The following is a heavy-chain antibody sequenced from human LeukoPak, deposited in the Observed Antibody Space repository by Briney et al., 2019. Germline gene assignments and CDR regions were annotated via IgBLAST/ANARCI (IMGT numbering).Heavy chain of an antibody. J-gene: IGHJ4*02. CDR3: ARGLESKDTRPHY. CDR1: EFSFSNFG. V-gene: IGHV3-23*01. Sequence: QSGGSLRLSCAVSEFSFSNFGVSWVRQAPGKGLEWVSAIRRSDGSKHYADSVKGRFTISRDNSKNTMYLQMNGLRAEDTAVYYCARGLESKDTRPHYWGQGTLVSVST. D-gene: IGHD1-1*01. CDR2: IRRSDGSK.